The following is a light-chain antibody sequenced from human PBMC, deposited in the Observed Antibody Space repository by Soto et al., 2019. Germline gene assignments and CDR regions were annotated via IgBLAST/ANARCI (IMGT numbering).Light chain of an antibody. CDR2: DNT. CDR3: QSFAKYLSAVV. Sequence: SVLTQPPSVSGAPGERVTISSTGSSSDIGAGYRVRWYQQVPGTAPKLLIYDNTNRPSGVSVRFSGSKSGTSASLAISGLQAEDEADYYCQSFAKYLSAVVFGGGAKVTVL. J-gene: IGLJ2*01. CDR1: SSDIGAGYR. V-gene: IGLV1-40*01.